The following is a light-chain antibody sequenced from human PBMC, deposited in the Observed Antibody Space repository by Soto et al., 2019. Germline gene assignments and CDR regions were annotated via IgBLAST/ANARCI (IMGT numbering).Light chain of an antibody. CDR3: SSYTSSSLYV. Sequence: QSALTQPASVSGSPGQSITISCTGTSNDVGGYNYGSWYQQHPGKAPKLMIYDVSNRPSGVSNRFSGSKSGNTASLTISGLQAEDESDYYCSSYTSSSLYVFGTGTQLTVL. V-gene: IGLV2-14*03. CDR2: DVS. CDR1: SNDVGGYNY. J-gene: IGLJ1*01.